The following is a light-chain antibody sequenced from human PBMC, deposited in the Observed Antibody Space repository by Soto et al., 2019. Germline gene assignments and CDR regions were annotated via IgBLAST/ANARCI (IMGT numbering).Light chain of an antibody. CDR2: DAA. CDR3: FQYDSYSGT. V-gene: IGKV1-5*01. J-gene: IGKJ1*01. Sequence: DIQMTQSPSTLSACVGDRVTITCRASQSISSWLAWYQQKPRQAPKLLISDAANLGSGVPSRFSGRGSGTEFTLTITSLKPDDFATYYCFQYDSYSGTFGQGTKVDIK. CDR1: QSISSW.